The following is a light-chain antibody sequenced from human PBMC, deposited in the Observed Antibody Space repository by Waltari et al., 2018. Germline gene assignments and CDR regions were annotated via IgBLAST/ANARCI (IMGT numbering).Light chain of an antibody. CDR1: SNAVGGYNS. CDR2: DVS. CDR3: SSQSSNDVVL. V-gene: IGLV2-14*01. Sequence: QSALTQPASVSGSPGQSVTIFCAGTSNAVGGYNSVWWYQEYPGQAPRVIIYDVSDRPSGVSDRFSGSKSGNTASLTISGLQAEDEADYYCSSQSSNDVVLFGGGTKLTVL. J-gene: IGLJ2*01.